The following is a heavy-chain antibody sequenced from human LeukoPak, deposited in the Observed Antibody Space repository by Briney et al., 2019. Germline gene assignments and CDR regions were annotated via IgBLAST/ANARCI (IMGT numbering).Heavy chain of an antibody. Sequence: SVKVSCKASGGTFTSYAISWVRQAPGQGLEWMGGIIPIFGTANYAQKFQGRVTITADESTSTAYMELSSLKSEDTAVYYCASPGSGSYILRYWGQGTLVTVSS. CDR3: ASPGSGSYILRY. D-gene: IGHD3-10*01. J-gene: IGHJ4*02. V-gene: IGHV1-69*13. CDR2: IIPIFGTA. CDR1: GGTFTSYA.